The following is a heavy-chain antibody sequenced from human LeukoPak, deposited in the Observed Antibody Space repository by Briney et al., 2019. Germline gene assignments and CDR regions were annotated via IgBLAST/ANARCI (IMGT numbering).Heavy chain of an antibody. CDR2: INWNGGST. CDR3: ARGDKQLVFNRNKGGFDP. CDR1: GFTFDDYG. D-gene: IGHD6-13*01. V-gene: IGHV3-20*04. Sequence: PGGSLRLSCAASGFTFDDYGMSWVRQAPGKGLEWVSGINWNGGSTGYADSVKGRFTISRDNAKNSLYLQMNSLRTEDTAVYYCARGDKQLVFNRNKGGFDPWGQGTLVTVSS. J-gene: IGHJ5*02.